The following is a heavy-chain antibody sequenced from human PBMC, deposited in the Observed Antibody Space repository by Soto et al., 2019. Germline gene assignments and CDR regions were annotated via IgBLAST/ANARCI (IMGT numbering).Heavy chain of an antibody. CDR1: GGSISSSIYY. V-gene: IGHV4-39*01. Sequence: SETLSLTCTVSGGSISSSIYYWGWIRQPPGKGLEWIGSIYYSGSTYYNPSLKSRLTISVDTSKNQFSLKLSSVTAADTAVYYCATIYGDYYYYYYMDVWGKGTTVTVSS. CDR3: ATIYGDYYYYYYMDV. J-gene: IGHJ6*03. D-gene: IGHD4-17*01. CDR2: IYYSGST.